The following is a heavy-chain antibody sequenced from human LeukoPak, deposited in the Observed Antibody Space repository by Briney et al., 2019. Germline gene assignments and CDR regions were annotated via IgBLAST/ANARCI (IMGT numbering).Heavy chain of an antibody. CDR3: ARDAYNSRYFDY. CDR2: ISTYSGNT. CDR1: GYSFTRYD. Sequence: ASVKVSFKASGYSFTRYDISXXXXAPGQGLEWMGWISTYSGNTNYAQRLHGRVTMTTDTSTTTAYMELRNLRSDDTAVYYCARDAYNSRYFDYWGQGTLVTVSS. V-gene: IGHV1-18*01. J-gene: IGHJ4*02. D-gene: IGHD5-24*01.